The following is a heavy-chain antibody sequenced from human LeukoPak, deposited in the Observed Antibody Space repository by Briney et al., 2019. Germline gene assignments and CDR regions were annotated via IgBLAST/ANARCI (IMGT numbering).Heavy chain of an antibody. D-gene: IGHD2-2*01. CDR2: IYYSGST. CDR3: ARGAALGYCSSTSCTNFDY. CDR1: GVSISSYY. J-gene: IGHJ4*02. Sequence: SETLSLTCTVSGVSISSYYWSWIRQPPGKGLEWVGYIYYSGSTNYNPSLKSRVTISVDTSKNQFSLKLSSVTAADTAVYYCARGAALGYCSSTSCTNFDYWGQGTLVTVSS. V-gene: IGHV4-59*01.